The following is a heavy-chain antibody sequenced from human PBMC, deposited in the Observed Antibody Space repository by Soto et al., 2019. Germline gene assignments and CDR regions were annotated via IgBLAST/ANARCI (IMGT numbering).Heavy chain of an antibody. CDR2: IYHSGST. Sequence: SETLSLTCAVSGGSISSGGYSWSWIRQPPGKGLEWIGYIYHSGSTYYNPSLKSRVTISVDRSKNQFSLKLSSVTAADTAVYYCARGPPFGYWAQGTLVTVSS. D-gene: IGHD3-10*01. V-gene: IGHV4-30-2*01. CDR3: ARGPPFGY. CDR1: GGSISSGGYS. J-gene: IGHJ4*02.